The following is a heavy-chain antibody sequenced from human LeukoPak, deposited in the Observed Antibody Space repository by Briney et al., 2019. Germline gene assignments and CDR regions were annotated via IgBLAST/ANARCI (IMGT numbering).Heavy chain of an antibody. CDR1: GFTFSSYA. Sequence: GGSLRLSCAASGFTFSSYAMTWVRQAPGKGLEWVSIISGASGGSTYYADSVKGRFTISRDNSKNTLYLQMSSLRAEDTALYYGARGGSSSWYPNFDYWGQGTLVTVSS. CDR2: ISGASGGST. V-gene: IGHV3-23*01. CDR3: ARGGSSSWYPNFDY. D-gene: IGHD6-13*01. J-gene: IGHJ4*02.